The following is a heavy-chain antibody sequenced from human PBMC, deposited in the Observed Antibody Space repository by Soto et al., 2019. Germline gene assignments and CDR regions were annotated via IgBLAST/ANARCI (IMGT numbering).Heavy chain of an antibody. Sequence: SETLSLTCAVSGGPISSSNWWSWVRQPPGKGLEWIGEIYHSGSTNYNPSLKSRVTISVDKSKNQFSLKLSSVTAADTAVYYCASSLRTYYYDSSGENYFDYWGQGTLVTVSS. D-gene: IGHD3-22*01. CDR1: GGPISSSNW. CDR2: IYHSGST. V-gene: IGHV4-4*02. CDR3: ASSLRTYYYDSSGENYFDY. J-gene: IGHJ4*02.